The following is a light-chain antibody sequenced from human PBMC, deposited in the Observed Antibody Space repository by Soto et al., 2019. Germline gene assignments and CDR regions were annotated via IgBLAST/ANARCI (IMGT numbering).Light chain of an antibody. CDR3: QQYNDWPPGT. CDR1: QSVSSN. Sequence: EIAMTQSPATLSVSPGERATLSCRASQSVSSNLAWYQQKPGQAPRLLIYGASTRATGIPARFSGGGSGTDFTLTISSLQSEDFAVYYCQQYNDWPPGTFGPGTKVDIK. J-gene: IGKJ3*01. CDR2: GAS. V-gene: IGKV3-15*01.